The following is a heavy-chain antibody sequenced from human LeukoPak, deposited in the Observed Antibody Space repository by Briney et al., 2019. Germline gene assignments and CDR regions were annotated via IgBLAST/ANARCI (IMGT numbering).Heavy chain of an antibody. CDR2: IYYSGST. D-gene: IGHD3-22*01. CDR1: GGSISSGGYY. V-gene: IGHV4-31*03. CDR3: ARDAYYYDSSGYLTDAFDI. J-gene: IGHJ3*02. Sequence: SQTLSLTCTVSGGSISSGGYYWSWIRQHPGKGLEWIGYIYYSGSTYYNPSLKSRVTISVDTSKNQFSLKLSSVTAADTAVYYCARDAYYYDSSGYLTDAFDIWAKGQWSPSLQ.